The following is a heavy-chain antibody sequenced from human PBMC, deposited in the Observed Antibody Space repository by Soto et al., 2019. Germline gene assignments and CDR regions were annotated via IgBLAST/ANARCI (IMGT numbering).Heavy chain of an antibody. CDR1: GYMFNTYG. J-gene: IGHJ4*02. D-gene: IGHD3-10*01. CDR3: ARTYGSGDYFLPFEY. CDR2: ISVYNGNI. Sequence: QVKLLQSGAEVKKPGASVKVSCKASGYMFNTYGITWVRQAPGQGLEWMGWISVYNGNIDYAQKFEGRVTMTTDTSTSTAYMELKSLTSDDTAVYYCARTYGSGDYFLPFEYWGQGPPVSVSS. V-gene: IGHV1-18*01.